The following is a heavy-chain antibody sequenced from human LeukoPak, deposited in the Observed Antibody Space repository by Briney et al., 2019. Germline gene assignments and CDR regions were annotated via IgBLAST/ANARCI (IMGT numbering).Heavy chain of an antibody. Sequence: SETLSLTCAVYGGSFSGYYWSWFRNPPGKGRKWIGEINHSGSANYNPSLKSRVTISVDTSKNQFSLKLSSVTAADTAVYYCARGLDYDFWSGYYFDYWGQGTLVTVSS. CDR3: ARGLDYDFWSGYYFDY. CDR1: GGSFSGYY. D-gene: IGHD3-3*01. V-gene: IGHV4-34*01. J-gene: IGHJ4*02. CDR2: INHSGSA.